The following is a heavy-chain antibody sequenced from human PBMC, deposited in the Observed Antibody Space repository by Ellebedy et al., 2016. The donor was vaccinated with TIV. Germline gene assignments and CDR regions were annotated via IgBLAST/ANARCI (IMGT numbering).Heavy chain of an antibody. Sequence: GESLKISCAASGFNFGDYGMHWVRQGPGKGLEWVCVITKDGDSSYCADSLKGRFAISKDNRRNSLYLQMNSLRVDDSTLYYCTRNVAGGYGSDYWGQGILVTVSS. J-gene: IGHJ4*02. CDR2: ITKDGDSS. CDR1: GFNFGDYG. CDR3: TRNVAGGYGSDY. V-gene: IGHV3-43*02. D-gene: IGHD3-10*01.